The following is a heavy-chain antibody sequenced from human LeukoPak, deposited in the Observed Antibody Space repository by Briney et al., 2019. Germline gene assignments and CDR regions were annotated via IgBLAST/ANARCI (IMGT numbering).Heavy chain of an antibody. CDR2: INHSGST. V-gene: IGHV4-34*01. J-gene: IGHJ6*03. D-gene: IGHD3-10*01. CDR1: GGSFSGYY. CDR3: ARYVKTYYYGSGSYSDYYYYMDV. Sequence: SETLSLTCAVSGGSFSGYYWSWIRQPPGKGLEWIGEINHSGSTNYNPSLKSRVTISVDTSKNQFSLKLSSVTAADTAVYYCARYVKTYYYGSGSYSDYYYYMDVWGKGTTVTVSS.